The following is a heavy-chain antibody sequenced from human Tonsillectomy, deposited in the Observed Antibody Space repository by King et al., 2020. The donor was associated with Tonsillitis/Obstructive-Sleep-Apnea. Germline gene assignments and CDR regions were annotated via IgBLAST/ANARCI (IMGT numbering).Heavy chain of an antibody. CDR3: AAGQGYDRVFDS. CDR1: GGSISRDVYY. Sequence: VQLQESGPGLVKPSHTLSLICTVSGGSISRDVYYWTWIRQHPGEGLEWIGSIHHSGRAYQNPSLKSRVSMSGDTSKNQFYLKLTSVTAADTAVYHCAAGQGYDRVFDSWGQGTLVTVSS. V-gene: IGHV4-31*03. J-gene: IGHJ4*02. CDR2: IHHSGRA. D-gene: IGHD5-12*01.